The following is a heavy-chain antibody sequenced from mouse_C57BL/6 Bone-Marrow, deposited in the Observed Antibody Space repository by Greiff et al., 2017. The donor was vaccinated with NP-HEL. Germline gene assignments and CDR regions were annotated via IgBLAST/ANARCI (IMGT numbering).Heavy chain of an antibody. D-gene: IGHD2-4*01. J-gene: IGHJ4*01. CDR2: IDPSDSYT. V-gene: IGHV1-69*01. Sequence: QVQLQQPGAELVMPGASVKLSCKASGYTFTSYWMHWVKQRPGQGLEWIGEIDPSDSYTNYNQKFKGKSTLTVDKSSSTAYMQISSLTSEDSAVYYCARSGYDYDDAMDYWGQGTSVTVSS. CDR1: GYTFTSYW. CDR3: ARSGYDYDDAMDY.